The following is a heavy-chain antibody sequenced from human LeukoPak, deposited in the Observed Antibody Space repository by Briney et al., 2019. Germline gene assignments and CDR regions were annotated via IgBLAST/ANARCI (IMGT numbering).Heavy chain of an antibody. J-gene: IGHJ4*02. CDR3: ASSSSQGVFDY. CDR1: GFTFSSYS. Sequence: GGSLRLSCAASGFTFSSYSMNWVRQAPGKGLEWVSSISSSSSYIYYADSVKGRFTISRGNAKNSLYLQMNSLRAEDTAVYYCASSSSQGVFDYWGQGTLVTVSS. V-gene: IGHV3-21*01. D-gene: IGHD6-6*01. CDR2: ISSSSSYI.